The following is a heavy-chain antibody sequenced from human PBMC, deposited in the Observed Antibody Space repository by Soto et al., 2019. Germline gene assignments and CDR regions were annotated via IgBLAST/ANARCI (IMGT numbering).Heavy chain of an antibody. CDR1: GGSLSSNFYY. V-gene: IGHV4-39*01. Sequence: QLHLQESGPGLVKPSETLSLTCNVSGGSLSSNFYYWAWIRQSPGKGLEWIGSISYRGNTYCSPSLRSRFTMSVDTSYTQFSLNLSAVTAEDSAVYYCARNPLDATGWYQNFDVWGQGSPVTVSS. CDR3: ARNPLDATGWYQNFDV. CDR2: ISYRGNT. J-gene: IGHJ4*02. D-gene: IGHD6-19*01.